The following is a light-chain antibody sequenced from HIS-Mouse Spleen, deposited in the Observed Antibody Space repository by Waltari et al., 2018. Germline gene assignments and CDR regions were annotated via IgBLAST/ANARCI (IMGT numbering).Light chain of an antibody. Sequence: EIVLTQSPATLSLSPGERATLSCGASQGVSSSYLAWYQQKPGLAPRLLIYEASSRATGIPDRFSGSGSGTDFTLTISRLEPEDFAVYYCQQYGSSPPVTFGGGTKVEIK. CDR2: EAS. V-gene: IGKV3D-20*01. J-gene: IGKJ4*01. CDR3: QQYGSSPPVT. CDR1: QGVSSSY.